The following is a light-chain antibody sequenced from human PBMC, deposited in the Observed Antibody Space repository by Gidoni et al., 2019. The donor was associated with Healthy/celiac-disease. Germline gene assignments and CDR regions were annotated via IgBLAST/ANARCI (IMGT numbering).Light chain of an antibody. Sequence: EIVMTQSPATLSVSPGERATLSCRASQSVSSNLAWYQQKPVQAPRLLIYGASTRATGIPARFSGSGSGTEFTLTISSLQSEDFAVYYCQQYNNWPLTFXGXTKVEIK. CDR3: QQYNNWPLT. V-gene: IGKV3-15*01. CDR2: GAS. J-gene: IGKJ4*01. CDR1: QSVSSN.